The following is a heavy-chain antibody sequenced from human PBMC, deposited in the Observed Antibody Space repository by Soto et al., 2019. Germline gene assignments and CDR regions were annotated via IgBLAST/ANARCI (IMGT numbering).Heavy chain of an antibody. J-gene: IGHJ4*02. CDR3: ARVSSHTRITIFGVAKTIDY. V-gene: IGHV4-34*01. D-gene: IGHD3-3*01. CDR2: INHSGST. Sequence: PSETLSLTCAVYGGSFSGYYWSWIRQPPGKGLEWIGEINHSGSTNYNPSLKSRVTISVDTSKNQFSLKLSSVTAADTAVYYCARVSSHTRITIFGVAKTIDYWGQGTLVTVSS. CDR1: GGSFSGYY.